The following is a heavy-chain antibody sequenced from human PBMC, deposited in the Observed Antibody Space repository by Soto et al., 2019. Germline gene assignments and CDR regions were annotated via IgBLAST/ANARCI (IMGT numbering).Heavy chain of an antibody. CDR3: AKQYFGVVITLYYYGMDV. CDR2: ISYDGSNK. J-gene: IGHJ6*02. Sequence: GGSLRLSCAASGFTFSSYGMHWVRQAPGKGLEWVAVISYDGSNKYYADSVKGRFTISRDNSKNTLYLQMNSLRAEDTAVYYCAKQYFGVVITLYYYGMDVWGQGTTVTVS. V-gene: IGHV3-30*18. D-gene: IGHD3-3*01. CDR1: GFTFSSYG.